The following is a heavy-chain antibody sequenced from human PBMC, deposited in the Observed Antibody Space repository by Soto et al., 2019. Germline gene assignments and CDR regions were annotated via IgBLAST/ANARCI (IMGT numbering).Heavy chain of an antibody. Sequence: PGGSLRLSCAASGFTFSSYSMNWVRQAPGKGLEWVSYISSSSSTIYYADSVKGRFTISRDNAKNSLYLQMNSLRAEDTAVYYCAREKYWGLSNYYYYMDVWGKGTTVTVSS. V-gene: IGHV3-48*01. CDR1: GFTFSSYS. CDR2: ISSSSSTI. J-gene: IGHJ6*03. CDR3: AREKYWGLSNYYYYMDV. D-gene: IGHD7-27*01.